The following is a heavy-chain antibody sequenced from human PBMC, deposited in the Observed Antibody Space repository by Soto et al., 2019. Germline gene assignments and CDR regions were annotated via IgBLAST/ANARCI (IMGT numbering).Heavy chain of an antibody. CDR1: GYSFTGYY. CDR2: INPNSGDT. Sequence: SVKVYWKSSGYSFTGYYIHWVRQAPGQGLEWMGWINPNSGDTNYAQKFQGRVTMTRDTSFSTAYMELSSLRSDDTAVYYCATRYSYVHFWGQGTLVTVSS. CDR3: ATRYSYVHF. J-gene: IGHJ4*02. D-gene: IGHD5-18*01. V-gene: IGHV1-2*02.